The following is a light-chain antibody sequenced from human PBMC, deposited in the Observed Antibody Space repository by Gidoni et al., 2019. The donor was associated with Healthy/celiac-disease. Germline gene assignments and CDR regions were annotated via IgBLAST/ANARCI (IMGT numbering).Light chain of an antibody. CDR2: WSS. CDR1: QSVLYSSNNKNY. CDR3: QQYYSTPLT. J-gene: IGKJ4*01. V-gene: IGKV4-1*01. Sequence: DIVMTQSPDSLAVSLGEWSTINCKSSQSVLYSSNNKNYLAWYQQKPRQPPKLIIYWSSTRESGVPDRFSGSGSVTDFTLTISSLQAEDVAVYYCQQYYSTPLTFGGGTKVEIK.